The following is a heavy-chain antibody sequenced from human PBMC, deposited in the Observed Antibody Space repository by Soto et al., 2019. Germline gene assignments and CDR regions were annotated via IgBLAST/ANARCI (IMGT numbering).Heavy chain of an antibody. CDR2: IGTTGDT. CDR3: ARAIGPTLFDY. D-gene: IGHD3-22*01. V-gene: IGHV3-13*04. J-gene: IGHJ4*02. Sequence: VGSLRLSCSASGFTFSSYDMHWVRQGTGKGLEWVSAIGTTGDTYYAGSVKGRLTISRENAKNSLYLQMNSLRAGDTAIYFCARAIGPTLFDYWGQGTLVTVS. CDR1: GFTFSSYD.